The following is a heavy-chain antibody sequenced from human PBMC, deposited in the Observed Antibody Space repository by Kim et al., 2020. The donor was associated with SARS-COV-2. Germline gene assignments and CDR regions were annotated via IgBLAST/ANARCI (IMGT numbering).Heavy chain of an antibody. CDR3: AKPAFSSYLLMNWYFDL. Sequence: GGSLRLSCASSLFTFIIYSIIFFLHSPFNFLYFFSSIIFIFFITYYSYSLNFLFTISIYNSKNTLYLQMNSLRAEDTAVYYCAKPAFSSYLLMNWYFDLWGRGTLVAVSS. CDR1: LFTFIIYS. D-gene: IGHD1-26*01. J-gene: IGHJ2*01. V-gene: IGHV3-23*01. CDR2: IIFIFFIT.